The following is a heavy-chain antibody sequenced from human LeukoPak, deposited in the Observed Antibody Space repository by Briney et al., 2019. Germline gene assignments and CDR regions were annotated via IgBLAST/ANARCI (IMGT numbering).Heavy chain of an antibody. D-gene: IGHD2-2*01. V-gene: IGHV3-33*01. CDR2: IWYDGSNK. CDR3: ARPNCSSTSCFFDY. Sequence: GGSLRLSCAASGFTFSSYDMHWVRQAPGKGLEWVAVIWYDGSNKYYADSVKGRFTISRDNSKNTLYLQMNSLRAEDTAVYYCARPNCSSTSCFFDYWGQGTLVTVSS. J-gene: IGHJ4*02. CDR1: GFTFSSYD.